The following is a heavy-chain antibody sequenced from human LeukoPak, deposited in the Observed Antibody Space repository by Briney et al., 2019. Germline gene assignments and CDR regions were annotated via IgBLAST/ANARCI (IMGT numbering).Heavy chain of an antibody. CDR1: GGSISSYY. Sequence: PSETLSLTCTVSGGSISSYYWSWIRQPPGKGLEWIGYIYYSGSTNYNPSLKSRVTISVDTSKNQFSLKLSSVTAADTAVYYCARHGYSSSSVGWFDPWGQGTLVTVSS. CDR3: ARHGYSSSSVGWFDP. D-gene: IGHD6-6*01. V-gene: IGHV4-59*08. CDR2: IYYSGST. J-gene: IGHJ5*02.